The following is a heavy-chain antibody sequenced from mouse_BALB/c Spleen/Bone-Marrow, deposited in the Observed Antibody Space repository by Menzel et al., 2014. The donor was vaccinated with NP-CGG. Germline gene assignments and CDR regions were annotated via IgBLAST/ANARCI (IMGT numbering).Heavy chain of an antibody. CDR3: ARQTYYDYDGHFDY. J-gene: IGHJ2*01. V-gene: IGHV5-6*01. Sequence: DVHLVESGGDLVKPGGSLKLSCAASGFTFSSYGMSWVRQTPDKRLEWVATISSGGSYTYYPDSVKGRFTISRDNAKNTLYLQMSILKSEDTAMYYCARQTYYDYDGHFDYWGQGTTLTVSS. CDR1: GFTFSSYG. D-gene: IGHD2-4*01. CDR2: ISSGGSYT.